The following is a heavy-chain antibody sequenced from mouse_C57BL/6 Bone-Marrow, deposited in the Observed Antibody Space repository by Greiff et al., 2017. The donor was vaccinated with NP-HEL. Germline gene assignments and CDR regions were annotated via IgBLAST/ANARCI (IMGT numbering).Heavy chain of an antibody. J-gene: IGHJ4*01. CDR3: TTSYYGSSYHYYAMDY. CDR1: GFNIKDYY. Sequence: EVQLQQSGAELVRPGASVKLSCTASGFNIKDYYMHWVKQRPEQGLEWIGRIDPEDGDTEYAPKFQGKATMTADTSSNTAYLQLSSLTSEDTAVYYCTTSYYGSSYHYYAMDYWGQGTSVTVSS. D-gene: IGHD1-1*01. CDR2: IDPEDGDT. V-gene: IGHV14-1*01.